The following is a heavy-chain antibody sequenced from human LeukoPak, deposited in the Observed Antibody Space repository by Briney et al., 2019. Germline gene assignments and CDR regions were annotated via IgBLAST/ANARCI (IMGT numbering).Heavy chain of an antibody. J-gene: IGHJ4*02. CDR3: AREVGFGSGSYSPSLFDY. CDR1: GGSISSYY. V-gene: IGHV4-59*01. Sequence: PSETLSLTCTVSGGSISSYYWSWIRQPPGKGLEWIGYIYYSGSTNYNPSLKSRVTISVDTSKNQFSLKLSSVTAADTAVYYCAREVGFGSGSYSPSLFDYWGQGTLVTVSS. D-gene: IGHD3-10*01. CDR2: IYYSGST.